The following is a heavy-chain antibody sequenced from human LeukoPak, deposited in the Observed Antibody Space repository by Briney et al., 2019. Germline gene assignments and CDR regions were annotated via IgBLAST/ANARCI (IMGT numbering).Heavy chain of an antibody. CDR3: ARDQENGQQLALYYYYGMDV. D-gene: IGHD6-13*01. CDR2: TIPILGIA. J-gene: IGHJ6*02. CDR1: GGTFSSYA. Sequence: SVKVSCKASGGTFSSYAISWVRQAPGQGLEWMGRTIPILGIANYAQKFQGRVTITADKSTGTAYMELSSLRSEDTAVYYCARDQENGQQLALYYYYGMDVWGQGTTVTVSS. V-gene: IGHV1-69*04.